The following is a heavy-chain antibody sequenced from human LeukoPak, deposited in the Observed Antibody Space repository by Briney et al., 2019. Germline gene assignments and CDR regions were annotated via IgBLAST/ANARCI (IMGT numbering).Heavy chain of an antibody. V-gene: IGHV1-69*04. CDR2: IIPILGIA. D-gene: IGHD6-19*01. J-gene: IGHJ6*02. CDR1: GGTFSSYA. Sequence: SVKVSCKASGGTFSSYAISWVRQAPGQGLEWMGRIIPILGIANYAQKFQGRVTITADKSTSTAYMELRSLRSDDTAVYYCARDGNSSGWYRARYYGMDVWGQGTTVTVSS. CDR3: ARDGNSSGWYRARYYGMDV.